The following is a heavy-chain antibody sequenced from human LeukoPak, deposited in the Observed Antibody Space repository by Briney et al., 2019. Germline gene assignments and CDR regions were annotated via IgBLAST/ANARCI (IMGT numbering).Heavy chain of an antibody. D-gene: IGHD3-22*01. CDR2: INPNSGGT. J-gene: IGHJ4*02. Sequence: ASVKVSCKASGYTFTGYYMHWVRQAPGQGLEWMGWINPNSGGTNYAQKFQGRVTMTRDTSISTAYMELSRLRSDDTAVYYRARGNYYDSSGYKTTFDYWGQGTLVTVSS. CDR1: GYTFTGYY. V-gene: IGHV1-2*02. CDR3: ARGNYYDSSGYKTTFDY.